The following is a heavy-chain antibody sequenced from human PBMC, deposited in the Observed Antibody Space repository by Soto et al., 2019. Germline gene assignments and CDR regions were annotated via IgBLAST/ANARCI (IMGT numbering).Heavy chain of an antibody. J-gene: IGHJ6*02. CDR1: GFTFSSYG. D-gene: IGHD5-12*01. Sequence: QVQLVESGGGVVQPGRSLRLSCAASGFTFSSYGMHWVRQAPGKGLEWVAVISYDGSNKYYADSVKGRFTISRDNSKNTLYLQMNSLRAEDTAVYYCAKDGDIVATFGYYYGMAVWGQGTTVTVSS. CDR3: AKDGDIVATFGYYYGMAV. V-gene: IGHV3-30*18. CDR2: ISYDGSNK.